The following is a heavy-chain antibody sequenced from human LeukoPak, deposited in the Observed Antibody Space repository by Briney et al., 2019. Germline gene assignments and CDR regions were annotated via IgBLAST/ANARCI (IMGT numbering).Heavy chain of an antibody. Sequence: ASVKVSCKASGYTFTGYYMHWVRQAPGKGLEWMGGFDPEDGETIYAQKFQGRVTMTEDTSTDTAYMELSSLRSEDTAVYYCATESYYYGSGSYFRYHYWYFDLWGRGTLVTVSS. CDR3: ATESYYYGSGSYFRYHYWYFDL. CDR1: GYTFTGYY. CDR2: FDPEDGET. D-gene: IGHD3-10*01. J-gene: IGHJ2*01. V-gene: IGHV1-24*01.